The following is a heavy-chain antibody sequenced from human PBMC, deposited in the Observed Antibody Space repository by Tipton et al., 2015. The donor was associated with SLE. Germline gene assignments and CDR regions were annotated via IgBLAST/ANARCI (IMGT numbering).Heavy chain of an antibody. CDR1: GGSFSGYY. CDR2: IYTSGST. V-gene: IGHV4-59*10. Sequence: TLSLTCAVYGGSFSGYYWSWIRQPAGKGLEWIGRIYTSGSTNYNPSLKSRVTISVDTSKNQFSLKLSSVTAADTAVYYCARGYSYAYWFDPWGQGTLVTVSS. J-gene: IGHJ5*02. D-gene: IGHD5-18*01. CDR3: ARGYSYAYWFDP.